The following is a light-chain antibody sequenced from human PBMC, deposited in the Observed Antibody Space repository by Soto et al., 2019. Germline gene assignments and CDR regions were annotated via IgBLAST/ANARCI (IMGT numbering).Light chain of an antibody. CDR1: QGVGIT. V-gene: IGKV3-15*01. CDR3: QRDNDWPLP. J-gene: IGKJ4*01. CDR2: NSF. Sequence: EIVMTQSPATLSVSPGEGVTLSCRASQGVGITLAWYQQKPGQAPILLIYNSFTRATGIPARFSGSGSGTEFTLTINSLQSEDSAVYYCQRDNDWPLPFGGGTKVEVK.